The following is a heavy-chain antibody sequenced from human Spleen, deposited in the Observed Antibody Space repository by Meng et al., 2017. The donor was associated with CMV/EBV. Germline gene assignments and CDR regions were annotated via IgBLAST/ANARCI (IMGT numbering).Heavy chain of an antibody. CDR1: GFTFSSYA. J-gene: IGHJ6*02. Sequence: GESLKISCAASGFTFSSYAMSWVRQAPGKGLEWVSVIYSGGSSTYYADSVKGRFTISRDNSKNTLYLQMNSLRAEDTAVYYCARGCSSTSCPTQIYYYYYGMDVWGQGTTVTVSS. V-gene: IGHV3-23*03. CDR2: IYSGGSST. CDR3: ARGCSSTSCPTQIYYYYYGMDV. D-gene: IGHD2-2*01.